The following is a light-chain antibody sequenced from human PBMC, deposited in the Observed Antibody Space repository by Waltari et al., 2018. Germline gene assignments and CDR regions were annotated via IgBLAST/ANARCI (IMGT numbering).Light chain of an antibody. Sequence: QSALTQPASVSGSPGQSITISCTGTSSDVGAYTTVSWYQQHPGKAPKRIIFDVSDRPSGVSSRFSGSKSGNTASLTISGLQAQDEADYYCSSYISSSTLELFGGGTSLTVL. J-gene: IGLJ2*01. CDR1: SSDVGAYTT. CDR2: DVS. CDR3: SSYISSSTLEL. V-gene: IGLV2-14*03.